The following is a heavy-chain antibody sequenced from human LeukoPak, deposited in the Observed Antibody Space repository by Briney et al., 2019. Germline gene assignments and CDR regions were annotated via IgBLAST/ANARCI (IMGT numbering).Heavy chain of an antibody. D-gene: IGHD5-18*01. Sequence: GRSLRLSCAASGFTFSSYGMHWVRQAPGKGLEWVAVIWYDGSNKYYADSVKGRFTISRDNSKNTLYLQMNSLRAEDTAVYYCAKDRRGYSYGYVDYWGQGTLVTVSS. CDR3: AKDRRGYSYGYVDY. CDR1: GFTFSSYG. CDR2: IWYDGSNK. J-gene: IGHJ4*02. V-gene: IGHV3-33*06.